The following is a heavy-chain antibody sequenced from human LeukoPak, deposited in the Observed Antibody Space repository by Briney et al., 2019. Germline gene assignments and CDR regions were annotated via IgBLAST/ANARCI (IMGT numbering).Heavy chain of an antibody. CDR1: GYTFRSHG. CDR3: ARDLRVDGYTNLVWYFDL. V-gene: IGHV1-18*01. J-gene: IGHJ2*01. CDR2: ISCYDGTT. D-gene: IGHD5-24*01. Sequence: GASVKVSCKASGYTFRSHGISWVRQAPGQGLEWMGWISCYDGTTKYAQKFQGRVTLTTDTSTRTAYMELRNLRSDDTAVYYCARDLRVDGYTNLVWYFDLWGRGTLVTVSS.